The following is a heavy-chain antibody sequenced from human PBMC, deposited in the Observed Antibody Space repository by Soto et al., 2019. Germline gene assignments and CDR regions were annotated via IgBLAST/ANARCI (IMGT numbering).Heavy chain of an antibody. D-gene: IGHD3-22*01. J-gene: IGHJ4*02. Sequence: QVQLVQSGAEVKKPGASVKVSCKASGYTFNGYYIHWVRQAPGQGLEWMGWINPISGGTNYAQKFQGRVTMTRDTSIATVYMYLSRLKSDDTTVYYCARNYYDSSDRDYLDYWGQGTLVSVSS. CDR1: GYTFNGYY. CDR2: INPISGGT. V-gene: IGHV1-2*02. CDR3: ARNYYDSSDRDYLDY.